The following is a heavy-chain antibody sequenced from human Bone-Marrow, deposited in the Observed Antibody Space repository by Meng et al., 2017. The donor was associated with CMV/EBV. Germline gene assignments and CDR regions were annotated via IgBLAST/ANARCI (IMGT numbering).Heavy chain of an antibody. D-gene: IGHD3-3*01. CDR3: ASLSFWSGYYGSPGPYYYYGMDV. Sequence: LSLTCAASGFTFDDYAMHWVRQAPGKGLEWVSGISSSSSYIYYADSVKGRFTISRDNAKNSLYLQMNSLRAEDTAVYYCASLSFWSGYYGSPGPYYYYGMDVWGQGNTVTVSS. V-gene: IGHV3-21*01. CDR2: ISSSSSYI. J-gene: IGHJ6*02. CDR1: GFTFDDYA.